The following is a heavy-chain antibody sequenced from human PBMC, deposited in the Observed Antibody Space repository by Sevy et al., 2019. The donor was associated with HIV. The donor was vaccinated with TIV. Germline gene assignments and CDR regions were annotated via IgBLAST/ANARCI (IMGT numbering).Heavy chain of an antibody. CDR3: AGENAWGRGYS. V-gene: IGHV4-59*08. D-gene: IGHD1-26*01. J-gene: IGHJ4*02. CDR1: GFTFSKYS. CDR2: IYYNGNT. Sequence: GSLRLSCAASGFTFSKYSMSWVRQPPGKGLEWIANIYYNGNTNYNPSLKSRVTISLDTSKNQFSLRLSSVTAADTAIYCCAGENAWGRGYSWGQGTLVTVSS.